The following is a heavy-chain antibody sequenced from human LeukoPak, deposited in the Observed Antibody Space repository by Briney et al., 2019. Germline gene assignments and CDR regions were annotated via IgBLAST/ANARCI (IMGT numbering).Heavy chain of an antibody. J-gene: IGHJ4*02. V-gene: IGHV3-30-3*01. CDR3: ARRSSIAAAGTALDY. CDR1: GFPFSGYA. Sequence: HPGRSLRLSCAASGFPFSGYAIHWVRQAPGKGLEWVAVISHDGTNKYYADSVKGRFTISRDNSKNTLYLQMNSLRTEDTAVYYCARRSSIAAAGTALDYWGQGTLVTVSS. D-gene: IGHD6-13*01. CDR2: ISHDGTNK.